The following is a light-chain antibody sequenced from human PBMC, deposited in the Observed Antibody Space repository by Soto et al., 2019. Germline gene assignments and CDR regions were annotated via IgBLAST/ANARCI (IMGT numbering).Light chain of an antibody. V-gene: IGKV1-5*01. CDR2: DAS. J-gene: IGKJ1*01. Sequence: DIQMTQSPSTLSASVGDRVTITCRASQSLSGWLAWYQQKPGKAPKLLIYDASSLESGVPSRFSGSGSGTEFTLTISSLQPDDFATYYCQQYNHYWTFGQGTKVDIK. CDR3: QQYNHYWT. CDR1: QSLSGW.